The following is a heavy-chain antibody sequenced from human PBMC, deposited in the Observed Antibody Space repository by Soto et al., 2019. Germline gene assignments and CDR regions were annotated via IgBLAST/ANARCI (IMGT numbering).Heavy chain of an antibody. CDR1: AYTFTSYG. CDR3: ARESRSLLYYYYGMDV. CDR2: INPNSGGT. D-gene: IGHD3-16*02. V-gene: IGHV1-2*02. J-gene: IGHJ6*02. Sequence: ASVKVSCKASAYTFTSYGISWVRQAPGQGLEWMGWINPNSGGTNYAQKFQGRVTMTRDTSISTAYMELSRLRSDDTAVYYCARESRSLLYYYYGMDVWGQGTTVTVSS.